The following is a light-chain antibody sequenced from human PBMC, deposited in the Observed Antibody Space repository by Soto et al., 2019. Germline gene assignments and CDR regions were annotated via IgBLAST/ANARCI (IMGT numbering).Light chain of an antibody. CDR2: KAS. V-gene: IGKV1-5*03. CDR3: QQYNSYPT. Sequence: DIQMTQSPSTLSASVGDRVTITCRASQSISSWLAWYQQKPGKAPKVLIYKASSLESGVPSRFSGSGSGTDFTLTISSLQPDDFATYYCQQYNSYPTFGQGTRLEIK. J-gene: IGKJ5*01. CDR1: QSISSW.